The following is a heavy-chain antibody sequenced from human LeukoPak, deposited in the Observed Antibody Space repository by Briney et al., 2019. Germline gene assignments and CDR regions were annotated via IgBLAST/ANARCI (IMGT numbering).Heavy chain of an antibody. CDR1: GYTFTSYY. V-gene: IGHV1-46*01. CDR2: INPSGGST. D-gene: IGHD2-2*01. Sequence: ASVKVSCKASGYTFTSYYMHWVRQAPGQGLEWMGIINPSGGSTSYAQKFQGRVTMTRDTSTSTVYMELSSLRSEDTAVYYCAREARRYCSSTSCYGPRESDNYYGMDVWGQGTRSPSP. J-gene: IGHJ6*02. CDR3: AREARRYCSSTSCYGPRESDNYYGMDV.